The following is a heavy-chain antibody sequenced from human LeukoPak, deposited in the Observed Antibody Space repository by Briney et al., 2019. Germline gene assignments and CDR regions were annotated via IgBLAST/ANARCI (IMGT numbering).Heavy chain of an antibody. D-gene: IGHD3-10*01. CDR1: GFTFNGHW. CDR3: ARGFNFFDF. Sequence: PGGPLRLSCAASGFTFNGHWMQWVRQAPGRGLVWVSHINKDGSNTDYADSVKGRFTISRDNAKNTLYLQMNSLRAEDTAMYHCARGFNFFDFWGQGTLVTVSP. CDR2: INKDGSNT. V-gene: IGHV3-74*01. J-gene: IGHJ4*02.